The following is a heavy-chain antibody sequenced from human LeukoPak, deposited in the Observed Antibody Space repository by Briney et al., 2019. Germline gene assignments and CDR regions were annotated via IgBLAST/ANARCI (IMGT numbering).Heavy chain of an antibody. J-gene: IGHJ5*02. CDR1: GYSISSGYY. V-gene: IGHV4-38-2*01. CDR3: ARGVGYYGSGSSNWFDP. Sequence: SETLSLTCAVSGYSISSGYYWGWIRQPPGKGLEWIGSFYHSGSTYYNPSLKSRVTISVDTSKNQFSLKLSSVTAADTAVYYCARGVGYYGSGSSNWFDPWGQGTLVTVSS. CDR2: FYHSGST. D-gene: IGHD3-10*01.